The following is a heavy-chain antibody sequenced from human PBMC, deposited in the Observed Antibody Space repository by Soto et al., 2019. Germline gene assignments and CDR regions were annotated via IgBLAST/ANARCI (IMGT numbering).Heavy chain of an antibody. CDR1: GFTFGDYA. V-gene: IGHV3-9*01. J-gene: IGHJ3*02. CDR3: AKDRYSSGKGAFDI. CDR2: LSWNSVSI. Sequence: EVQLVESGGGLVQPGRSLRLSCAASGFTFGDYAMHWLRQAPGKGLAGVSGLSWNSVSIGYADSVKGRFTISRDNAKNSLYMQVNSLRAEDTALYYCAKDRYSSGKGAFDIWGQGTMVTVSS. D-gene: IGHD6-19*01.